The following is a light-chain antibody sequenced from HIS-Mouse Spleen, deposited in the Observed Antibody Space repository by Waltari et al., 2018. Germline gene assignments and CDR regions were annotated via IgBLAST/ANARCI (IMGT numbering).Light chain of an antibody. CDR1: QGIRSY. CDR2: AAS. J-gene: IGKJ4*01. CDR3: QQYYSFPLT. Sequence: AIWMTQSPSLLSASTGDRVTISCRMSQGIRSYLAWYQQKPGKAPELLIYAASTLQSGVPSRFSGSGSGTDFTLTISCLQSEDFATYYCQQYYSFPLTFGGGTK. V-gene: IGKV1D-8*02.